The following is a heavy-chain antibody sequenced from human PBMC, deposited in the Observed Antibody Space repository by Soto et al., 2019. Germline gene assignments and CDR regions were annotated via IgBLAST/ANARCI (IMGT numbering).Heavy chain of an antibody. Sequence: QVQLQQWGAGPLRPLETLSLTCGVSGGSFSGYYWSWIRQSPGTGLEWIGDINDRGSSNYNPSLKSRGSTSVDTSKTHSVLNLRSVTAADTAVYYCARESHDILTGPPWVWYFDLWGRGTLVTVSS. CDR2: INDRGSS. J-gene: IGHJ2*01. V-gene: IGHV4-34*01. CDR1: GGSFSGYY. D-gene: IGHD3-9*01. CDR3: ARESHDILTGPPWVWYFDL.